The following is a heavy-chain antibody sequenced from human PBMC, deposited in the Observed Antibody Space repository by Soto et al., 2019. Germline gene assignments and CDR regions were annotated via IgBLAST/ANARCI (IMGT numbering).Heavy chain of an antibody. J-gene: IGHJ4*02. CDR3: AKDQGIYDFWRGYGH. V-gene: IGHV3-23*01. Sequence: GGALRLSWAASGFTFSSYAMSWGRQAPGKGLEWVSAISGSGGSKYYADSVKGRFTISRDNSQNTLYLQMNSMRAEDTAVYYCAKDQGIYDFWRGYGHWGQGTLVTVPS. CDR1: GFTFSSYA. CDR2: ISGSGGSK. D-gene: IGHD3-3*01.